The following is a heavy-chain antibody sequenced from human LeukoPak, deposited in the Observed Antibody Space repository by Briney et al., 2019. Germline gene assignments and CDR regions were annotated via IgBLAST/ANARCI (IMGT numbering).Heavy chain of an antibody. CDR3: AKDHGMTGYYSGGSCYLFDY. D-gene: IGHD2-15*01. J-gene: IGHJ4*02. V-gene: IGHV3-23*01. CDR2: ISGSGGST. Sequence: PGGSLRLSCAASGFTFSSYAMSWVRQAPGKGLEWVAAISGSGGSTYYADSVKGRFTISRDNSKNTLYLEMNSLRAEDTAVYYFAKDHGMTGYYSGGSCYLFDYWGQGTLVTVSS. CDR1: GFTFSSYA.